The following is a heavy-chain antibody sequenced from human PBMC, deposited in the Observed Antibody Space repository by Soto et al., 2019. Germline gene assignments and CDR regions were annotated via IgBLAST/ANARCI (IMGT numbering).Heavy chain of an antibody. CDR3: ARLHCSSTNCSYNYYYGMDV. D-gene: IGHD2-2*01. V-gene: IGHV3-48*03. CDR2: ITSSGSPM. CDR1: GFTFTNYE. Sequence: GGSLRLSCGASGFTFTNYEMNWVRQAPGKGLEWVAYITSSGSPMYYADSVKGRFTIYRDNVRNSLYLQMNSLRAEDTAVYYCARLHCSSTNCSYNYYYGMDVWGQGTTVTVSS. J-gene: IGHJ6*02.